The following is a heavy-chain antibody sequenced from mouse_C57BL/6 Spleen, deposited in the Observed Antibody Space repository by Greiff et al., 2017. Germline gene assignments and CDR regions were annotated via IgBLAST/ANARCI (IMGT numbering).Heavy chain of an antibody. Sequence: QVQLQQPGAELVRPGTSVKLSCKASGYTFTSYWMHWVKQRPGQGLEWIGVIDPSDSYTNYNQKFKGKATLTVDTSSSTAYMQLSSLTSEDSAVYYCARKGDSSGYSDYWGQGTTLTVSS. CDR1: GYTFTSYW. CDR2: IDPSDSYT. CDR3: ARKGDSSGYSDY. D-gene: IGHD3-2*02. J-gene: IGHJ2*01. V-gene: IGHV1-59*01.